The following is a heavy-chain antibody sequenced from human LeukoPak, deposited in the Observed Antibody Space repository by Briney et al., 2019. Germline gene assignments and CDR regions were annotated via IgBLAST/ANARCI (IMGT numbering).Heavy chain of an antibody. Sequence: ASVKVSCTASGYTFTVYYMHWVRQAPGQGREWMGWINPKSGGTNYVQKFQGRVTMTRDTSISTAYMELSRLKSDDTAVYYCARGGPLIWAPEDYWGQGTLVTVCS. CDR2: INPKSGGT. CDR1: GYTFTVYY. V-gene: IGHV1-2*02. D-gene: IGHD1-14*01. J-gene: IGHJ4*02. CDR3: ARGGPLIWAPEDY.